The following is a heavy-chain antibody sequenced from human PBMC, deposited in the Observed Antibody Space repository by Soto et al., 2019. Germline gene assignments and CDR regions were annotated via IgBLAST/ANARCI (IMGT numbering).Heavy chain of an antibody. CDR3: ARGLSASSSWYTFDY. CDR1: GGSFSGYY. J-gene: IGHJ4*02. D-gene: IGHD6-13*01. CDR2: INHSGSI. V-gene: IGHV4-34*01. Sequence: QVQLQQWGAGLLKPSETLSLTCAVYGGSFSGYYWSWIRQPPGKGLEWIGEINHSGSINYNPSLKSRVTISVDTSKNQFSLKLSSVTAADTAVYYCARGLSASSSWYTFDYWGQGTLVTVSS.